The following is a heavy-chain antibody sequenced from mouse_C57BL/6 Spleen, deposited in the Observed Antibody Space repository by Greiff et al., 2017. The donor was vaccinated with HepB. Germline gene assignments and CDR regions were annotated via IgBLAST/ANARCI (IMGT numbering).Heavy chain of an antibody. V-gene: IGHV2-2*01. J-gene: IGHJ2*01. D-gene: IGHD2-10*02. CDR2: IWSGGST. Sequence: QVQLKQSGPGLVQPSQSLSITCTVSGFSLTSYGVHWVRQSPGKGLEWLGVIWSGGSTDYNAAFISRLSISKDNSKSQVFFKMNSLQADDTAIYYCARGYGYLDYWGQGTTLTVSS. CDR1: GFSLTSYG. CDR3: ARGYGYLDY.